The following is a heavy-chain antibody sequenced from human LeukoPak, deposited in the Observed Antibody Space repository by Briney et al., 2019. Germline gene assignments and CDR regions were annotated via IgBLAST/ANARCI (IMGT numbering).Heavy chain of an antibody. D-gene: IGHD2-2*01. CDR3: ARALFNIVVVPAAAEYNWFDP. CDR2: MNPNSGNT. J-gene: IGHJ5*02. CDR1: GYTFTSYD. V-gene: IGHV1-8*01. Sequence: ASVKVSCKASGYTFTSYDINWVRQATGQGLEWMGLMNPNSGNTGYAQKFQGRVTMTRNTSISTAYMELSSLRSEDTAVYYCARALFNIVVVPAAAEYNWFDPWGQGTLVTVSS.